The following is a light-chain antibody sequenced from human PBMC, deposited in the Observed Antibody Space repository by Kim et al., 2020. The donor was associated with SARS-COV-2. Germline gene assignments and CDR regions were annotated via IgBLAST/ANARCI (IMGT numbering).Light chain of an antibody. CDR2: GSS. V-gene: IGKV3-20*01. J-gene: IGKJ1*01. CDR3: QQYGTSPRT. Sequence: SPGERATLSCRASQIISSDYVAWYQQRSGRAPRLPLFGSSTRAPDIPDRFSGSGSGRDFTLTITRLEPEDSAVYYCQQYGTSPRTFGQGTKVDIK. CDR1: QIISSDY.